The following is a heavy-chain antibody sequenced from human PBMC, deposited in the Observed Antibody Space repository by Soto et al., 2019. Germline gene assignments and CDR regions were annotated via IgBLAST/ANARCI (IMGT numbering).Heavy chain of an antibody. J-gene: IGHJ4*02. V-gene: IGHV3-15*01. Sequence: EAQLAESGGGLVEPGGSLRLSCTASGFTFTNAWMTWVRQAAGKGLEWVGRIKSETDGGTTDYAAPVKGRFSISREDSKNTLYLQMNSLKTEDTAVYFCSTNMVTPVMGGCWGQGTLVTVSS. CDR3: STNMVTPVMGGC. CDR1: GFTFTNAW. D-gene: IGHD2-21*02. CDR2: IKSETDGGTT.